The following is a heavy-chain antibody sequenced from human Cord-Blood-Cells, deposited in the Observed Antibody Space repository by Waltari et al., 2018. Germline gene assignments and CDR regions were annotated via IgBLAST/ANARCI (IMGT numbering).Heavy chain of an antibody. V-gene: IGHV4-34*01. CDR1: GGSFSGYY. J-gene: IGHJ4*02. D-gene: IGHD2-8*02. Sequence: QVQLQQWGAGLLKPSETLSLTCAVYGGSFSGYYWSWIRQPPGKGLEWIGEINHSGSTTCNPALKSRVTISVDTSKNQFSLKLSSVTAADTAVYYCARGCTGGVCYFFDYWGQGTLVTVSS. CDR2: INHSGST. CDR3: ARGCTGGVCYFFDY.